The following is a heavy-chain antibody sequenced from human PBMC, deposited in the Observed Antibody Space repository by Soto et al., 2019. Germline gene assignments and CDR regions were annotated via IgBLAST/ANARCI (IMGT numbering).Heavy chain of an antibody. Sequence: ASVKVSCKASGYTFRSYGISWVRQAPGQGLQWVGWISAYNGDTRYEPRFQDRITLTTETYTDTAYMELRSLRLEDTAVYYCARDWSRYYDNSDLIWFY. CDR2: ISAYNGDT. J-gene: IGHJ5*02. V-gene: IGHV1-18*04. CDR3: ARDWSRYYDNSDLIWFY. CDR1: GYTFRSYG. D-gene: IGHD3-22*01.